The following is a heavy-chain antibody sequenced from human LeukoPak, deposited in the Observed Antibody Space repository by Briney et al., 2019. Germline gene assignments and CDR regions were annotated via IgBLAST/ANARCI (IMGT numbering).Heavy chain of an antibody. V-gene: IGHV3-74*01. J-gene: IGHJ4*02. CDR1: GFTFSSYV. CDR2: ISHDGFI. CDR3: ARDWVYKIDY. Sequence: GGSLRLSCETAGFTFSSYVMHWVCRTPGKGLVWVSRISHDGFISYADSVKGRFTISRDNAKNTLILQMNSLRAEDTAVYYCARDWVYKIDYWGRGTLVTVSS. D-gene: IGHD5-24*01.